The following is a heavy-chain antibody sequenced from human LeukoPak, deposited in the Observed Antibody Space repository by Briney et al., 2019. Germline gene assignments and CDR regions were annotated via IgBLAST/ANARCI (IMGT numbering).Heavy chain of an antibody. Sequence: SGPALVKPTQTLTLTCTFSGFSLSTTGMRVSWIRQPPGKALEWLARIDWDDDKFYSISLRTRLTISKDTSGNQVVLTMTNMDPVDTATYYCARTYCSAGSCYFLFDYWGQGTLVTVSS. V-gene: IGHV2-70*04. D-gene: IGHD2-15*01. CDR2: IDWDDDK. CDR3: ARTYCSAGSCYFLFDY. CDR1: GFSLSTTGMR. J-gene: IGHJ4*02.